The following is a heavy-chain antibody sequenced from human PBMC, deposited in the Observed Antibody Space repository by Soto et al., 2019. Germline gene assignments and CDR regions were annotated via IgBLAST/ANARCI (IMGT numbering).Heavy chain of an antibody. Sequence: GASVKVSCKASGYTFTSYAMHWVRQAPGQRLEWMGWINAGNGNTKYSQKFQGRVTITRDTSASTAYMELSSLRSEDTAVYYCAVGGHDYGDYIDYWGQGTLVTVSS. CDR1: GYTFTSYA. D-gene: IGHD4-17*01. J-gene: IGHJ4*02. V-gene: IGHV1-3*01. CDR3: AVGGHDYGDYIDY. CDR2: INAGNGNT.